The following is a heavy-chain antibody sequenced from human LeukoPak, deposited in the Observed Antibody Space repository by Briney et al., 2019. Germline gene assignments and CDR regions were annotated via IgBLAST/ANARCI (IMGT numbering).Heavy chain of an antibody. V-gene: IGHV1-8*01. CDR1: GYTFTSYD. CDR3: ARERGIRRSGGSPSHPTPRNWFDP. J-gene: IGHJ5*02. Sequence: SVKVSCKASGYTFTSYDINWVRQATGQGLEWMGWMNPNSGNTGYAQKFQGRVTMTRNTSISTAYMELSSLRSEDTAVYYCARERGIRRSGGSPSHPTPRNWFDPWGQGTLVTVSS. D-gene: IGHD2-15*01. CDR2: MNPNSGNT.